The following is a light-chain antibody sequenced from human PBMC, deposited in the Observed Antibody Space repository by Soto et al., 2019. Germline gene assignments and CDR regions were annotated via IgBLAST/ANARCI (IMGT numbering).Light chain of an antibody. Sequence: DIQMTQSPSTLSASIGDTVTLTCRASQSLTGRLAWYQQKPGRPPKPLIYDVSILESGVPSRFSGSESGADFTLTISSLRPDDFATFYCQQYKVYPYTFGQGNRL. CDR2: DVS. CDR3: QQYKVYPYT. CDR1: QSLTGR. J-gene: IGKJ2*01. V-gene: IGKV1-5*01.